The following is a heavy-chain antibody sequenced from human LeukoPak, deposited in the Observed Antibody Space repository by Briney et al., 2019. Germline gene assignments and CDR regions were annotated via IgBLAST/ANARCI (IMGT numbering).Heavy chain of an antibody. CDR3: ARDGASSGLLEFIAFDI. D-gene: IGHD3-22*01. V-gene: IGHV3-11*04. J-gene: IGHJ3*02. Sequence: PGGSLRLSCAASGFTFSDYYMSWIRQAPGKGLEWVSYISSSGITIYYADSVKGRFTISRDNAKNSLYLQMNSLRAEDTAVYYCARDGASSGLLEFIAFDIWGQGTMVTVSS. CDR2: ISSSGITI. CDR1: GFTFSDYY.